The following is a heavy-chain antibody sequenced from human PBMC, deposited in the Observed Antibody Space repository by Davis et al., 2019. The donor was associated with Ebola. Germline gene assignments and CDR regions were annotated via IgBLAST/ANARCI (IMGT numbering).Heavy chain of an antibody. CDR2: IYPGDSDT. Sequence: GESLKISCKVSGYSFTTYWVGWVRQMPGKGLEWIGIIYPGDSDTRYSPSFQGQVTISAGKSITTAYLQWSSLKASDTAMYYCARPMTSRSAAAFDIWGQGTMVTVSS. J-gene: IGHJ3*02. D-gene: IGHD3-3*01. CDR3: ARPMTSRSAAAFDI. CDR1: GYSFTTYW. V-gene: IGHV5-51*01.